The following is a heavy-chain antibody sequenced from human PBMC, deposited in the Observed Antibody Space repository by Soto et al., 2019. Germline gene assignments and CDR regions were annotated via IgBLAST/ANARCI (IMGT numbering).Heavy chain of an antibody. J-gene: IGHJ4*02. CDR3: TTGWSSKDY. CDR2: ITASRSTI. V-gene: IGHV3-48*02. Sequence: EVQLVQSGGGLVQPGGSLRLSCAASGFTFSNYSMNWFRQAPAMGLEWVSYITASRSTIYYAASVRGRFTISRDNAKNSLFLQMNSLRDEDTAMYYCTTGWSSKDYWGQGTLVTVSS. D-gene: IGHD3-3*01. CDR1: GFTFSNYS.